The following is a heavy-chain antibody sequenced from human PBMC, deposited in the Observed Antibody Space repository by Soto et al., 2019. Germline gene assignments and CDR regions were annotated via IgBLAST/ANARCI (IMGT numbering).Heavy chain of an antibody. D-gene: IGHD6-19*01. J-gene: IGHJ6*02. CDR2: INPNSGGT. Sequence: VASVKVSCKASGYIFTGYFMHWVRQAPGQGLEWMGWINPNSGGTNYAQKFQGRVTLTRDTSISTAYMDLSSLRSDDTAVYYCASFYSSRGEFYYYGMDVWGQGTTVTVSS. CDR3: ASFYSSRGEFYYYGMDV. CDR1: GYIFTGYF. V-gene: IGHV1-2*02.